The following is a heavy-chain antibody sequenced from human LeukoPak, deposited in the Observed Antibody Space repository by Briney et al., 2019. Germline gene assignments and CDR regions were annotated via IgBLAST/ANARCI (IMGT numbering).Heavy chain of an antibody. V-gene: IGHV1-8*01. CDR3: ARPQLYDSSGYPDY. D-gene: IGHD3-22*01. Sequence: ASVTVSCKASGYTFTSYDINWVRQATGQGLEWMGWMNPNSGNTGYAQKFQGRVTMTRNTSISTAYMELSSLRSEDTAVYYCARPQLYDSSGYPDYWGQGTLVTVSS. CDR2: MNPNSGNT. J-gene: IGHJ4*02. CDR1: GYTFTSYD.